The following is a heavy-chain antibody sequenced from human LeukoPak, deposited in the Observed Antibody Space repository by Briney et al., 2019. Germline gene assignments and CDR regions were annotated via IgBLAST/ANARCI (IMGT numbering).Heavy chain of an antibody. CDR3: ARDSGAFFTVTPPMDV. CDR2: IYYSGST. J-gene: IGHJ6*04. CDR1: GGSISSSSYY. D-gene: IGHD4-17*01. V-gene: IGHV4-39*07. Sequence: PSETLSLTCTVYGGSISSSSYYWGWIRQPPGKGLEWIGSIYYSGSTYYNPSLKSRVTRSVDTSKNQFSLKLSSVAAADTAVYYCARDSGAFFTVTPPMDVWGKGTTVTASS.